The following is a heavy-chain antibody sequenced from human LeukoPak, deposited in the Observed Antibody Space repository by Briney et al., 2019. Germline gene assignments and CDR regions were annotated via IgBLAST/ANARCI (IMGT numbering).Heavy chain of an antibody. V-gene: IGHV1-8*03. Sequence: GASVKVSCQASGYTFTSYDINWVRQATGRGLEWMGWMNPNSGNTGYAQKFQGRVTITRNTAISTAYMELSSLRSEDTAVYYCARGPPIRSDYWGQGTLVTVSS. CDR2: MNPNSGNT. CDR3: ARGPPIRSDY. J-gene: IGHJ4*02. CDR1: GYTFTSYD.